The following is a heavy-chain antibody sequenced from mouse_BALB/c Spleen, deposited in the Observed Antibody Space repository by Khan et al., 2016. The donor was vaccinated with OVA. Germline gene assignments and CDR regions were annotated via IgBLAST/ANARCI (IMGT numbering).Heavy chain of an antibody. CDR2: TNPTNGRT. Sequence: VQLQQSGAELVKAGASVKMSCKASGYTFTSYWMHWVKQRLGQGLEWFAETNPTNGRTYYNEKFKSKATLTVDKSSSTAYMVFSGQTFQELEVDYCARIKKIVATYFDYWGQGTTLTVSS. CDR1: GYTFTSYW. V-gene: IGHV1S81*02. J-gene: IGHJ2*01. CDR3: ARIKKIVATYFDY. D-gene: IGHD1-1*01.